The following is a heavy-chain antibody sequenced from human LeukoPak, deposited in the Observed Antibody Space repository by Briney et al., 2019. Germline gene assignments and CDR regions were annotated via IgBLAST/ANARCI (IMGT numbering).Heavy chain of an antibody. CDR1: GGSISSSSYY. Sequence: SETLSLTCTVPGGSISSSSYYWGWIRQPPGKGLEWIGSIYYSGSTYYNPSLKSRVTISVDTSKNQFSLKLSSVTAADTAVYYCARHQYYSNFDYWGQGTLVTVSS. CDR2: IYYSGST. D-gene: IGHD4-11*01. CDR3: ARHQYYSNFDY. V-gene: IGHV4-39*01. J-gene: IGHJ4*02.